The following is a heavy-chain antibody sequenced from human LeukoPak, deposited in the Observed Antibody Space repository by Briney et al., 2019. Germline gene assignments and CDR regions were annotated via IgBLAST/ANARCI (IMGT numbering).Heavy chain of an antibody. CDR2: IGTVDDT. CDR1: GFTFSTHD. Sequence: GGSLRLSCAASGFTFSTHDMHWVRQVIGKGLECVSSIGTVDDTYYPDSVKGRFTISRENAKNSLYLQMNSLRAGDTAVYYCARGPRFGSGTYFPFDYWGQGTLVTVSS. D-gene: IGHD3-10*01. CDR3: ARGPRFGSGTYFPFDY. J-gene: IGHJ4*02. V-gene: IGHV3-13*01.